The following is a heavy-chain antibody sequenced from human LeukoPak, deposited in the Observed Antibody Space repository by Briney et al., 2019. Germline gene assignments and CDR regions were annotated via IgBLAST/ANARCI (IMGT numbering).Heavy chain of an antibody. CDR2: IYTSGST. D-gene: IGHD6-13*01. J-gene: IGHJ4*02. CDR1: GGSISSGSYY. V-gene: IGHV4-61*02. CDR3: ASGAAAGNFDY. Sequence: SETLSLTCTVSGGSISSGSYYWSWIRQPAGKGLEWIGRIYTSGSTNYNPSLKSRVTISVDTSKNQFSLKLSSVTAADTAVYYCASGAAAGNFDYWGQGTLVTVSS.